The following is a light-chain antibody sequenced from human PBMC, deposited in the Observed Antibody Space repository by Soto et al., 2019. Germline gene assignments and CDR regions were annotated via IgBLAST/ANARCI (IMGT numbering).Light chain of an antibody. J-gene: IGKJ4*01. CDR3: QQYNNWAPT. Sequence: EIVMTQSPATLSGSPGERATLSCRANQSVSSNLARYQQEPGQAPRLLIYGASTRATVIPARFSGSGSGTQFTLTISSLQSEDVAVYYCQQYNNWAPTFGGGTKVEIK. V-gene: IGKV3-15*01. CDR1: QSVSSN. CDR2: GAS.